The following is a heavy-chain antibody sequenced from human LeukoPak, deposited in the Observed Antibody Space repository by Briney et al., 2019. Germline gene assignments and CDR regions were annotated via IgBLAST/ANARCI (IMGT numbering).Heavy chain of an antibody. CDR2: ISYDGSNK. J-gene: IGHJ4*02. D-gene: IGHD3-10*01. CDR3: ARAGSSGFYGSGSSNFDF. V-gene: IGHV3-30-3*01. Sequence: GGSLRLSCAASGFTFSTYAIHWVRQAPGKGLEWVAVISYDGSNKYFADSVKGRFTISRDDSKNTLSLQMNSLRTEDTAVYYCARAGSSGFYGSGSSNFDFWGQGTLVTVSS. CDR1: GFTFSTYA.